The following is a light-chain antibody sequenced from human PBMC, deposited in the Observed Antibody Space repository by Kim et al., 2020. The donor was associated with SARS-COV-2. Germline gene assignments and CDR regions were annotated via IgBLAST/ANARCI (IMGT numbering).Light chain of an antibody. V-gene: IGLV1-36*01. J-gene: IGLJ3*02. CDR3: AAWDDSLNGWV. Sequence: RRVTISCSGSTSNIGDNAVHWYQQLPGKAPRLLIYYDDLLPSGVSDRFSGSKSGTSASLAISGLQSADEADYYCAAWDDSLNGWVFGGGTKLTVL. CDR1: TSNIGDNA. CDR2: YDD.